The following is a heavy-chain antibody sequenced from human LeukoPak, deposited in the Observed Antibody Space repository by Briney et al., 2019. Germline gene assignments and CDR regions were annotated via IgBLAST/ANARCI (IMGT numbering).Heavy chain of an antibody. CDR3: AKDTGTAYSSSWYSD. D-gene: IGHD6-13*01. Sequence: VRSPRLSCAASGFTFDDYAMHWVRQAPGKGLEWVSGISWNSGSIGYADSVKGRFTISRDNAKNSLYLQMNSLRAEDMALYYCAKDTGTAYSSSWYSDWGQGTLVTVSS. CDR1: GFTFDDYA. CDR2: ISWNSGSI. J-gene: IGHJ4*02. V-gene: IGHV3-9*03.